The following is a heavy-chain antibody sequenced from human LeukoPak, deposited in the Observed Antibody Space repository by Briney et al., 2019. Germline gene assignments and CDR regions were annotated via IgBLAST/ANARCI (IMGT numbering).Heavy chain of an antibody. CDR1: GYTFTSYG. CDR3: ARDRRYDYVWGSYRPGWDY. CDR2: ISAYNGNT. J-gene: IGHJ4*02. D-gene: IGHD3-16*02. Sequence: ASVKVSCKASGYTFTSYGISWVRQAPGQGLEWMGWISAYNGNTNYAQKLQGRVTMTTDTSTSTAYMELRSLRFDDTAVYYCARDRRYDYVWGSYRPGWDYWGQGTLVTVYS. V-gene: IGHV1-18*04.